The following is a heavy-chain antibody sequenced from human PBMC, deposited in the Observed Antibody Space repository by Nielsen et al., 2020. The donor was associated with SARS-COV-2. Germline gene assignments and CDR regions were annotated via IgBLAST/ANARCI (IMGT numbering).Heavy chain of an antibody. D-gene: IGHD3-9*01. Sequence: SETLSLTCSVSGGSISGYYWSWIRQPPGKGLEWIAYVYASGSTNYNPSLQSRVTISSDTSKNEFSLRLTSVTAADTAVYYCARDPAMTGHFDYWGQETLVTVSS. V-gene: IGHV4-59*13. J-gene: IGHJ4*02. CDR3: ARDPAMTGHFDY. CDR1: GGSISGYY. CDR2: VYASGST.